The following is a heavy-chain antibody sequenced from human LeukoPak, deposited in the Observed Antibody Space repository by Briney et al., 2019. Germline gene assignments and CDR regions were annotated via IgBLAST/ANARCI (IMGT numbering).Heavy chain of an antibody. D-gene: IGHD6-13*01. V-gene: IGHV4-34*01. CDR1: GGSIRSHY. CDR2: INHSGST. J-gene: IGHJ5*02. Sequence: SETLSLTCSVSGGSIRSHYWSWIRQPPGKGLEWIGEINHSGSTNYNPSLKSRVTISVDTSKNQFSLKLSSVTAADTAVYYCARVWVWQQLARWFDPWGQGTLVTVSS. CDR3: ARVWVWQQLARWFDP.